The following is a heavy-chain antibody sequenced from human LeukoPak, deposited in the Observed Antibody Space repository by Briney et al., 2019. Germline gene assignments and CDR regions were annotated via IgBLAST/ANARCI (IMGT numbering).Heavy chain of an antibody. CDR1: GGSFSGYY. CDR3: ARDRSGYDWSYYYYYMDV. Sequence: SETLSLTCAVYGGSFSGYYWSGIRQPPGKGLEWIGEINNSGSTNYNPSLKSRGTISVDTSKNQFSLKLSSVTAADTAVYYCARDRSGYDWSYYYYYMDVWGKGTTVTVSS. J-gene: IGHJ6*03. CDR2: INNSGST. V-gene: IGHV4-34*01. D-gene: IGHD5-12*01.